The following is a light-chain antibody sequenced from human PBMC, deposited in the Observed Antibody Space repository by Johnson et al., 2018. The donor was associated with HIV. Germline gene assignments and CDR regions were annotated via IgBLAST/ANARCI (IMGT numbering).Light chain of an antibody. CDR3: ATWDSSLRTYV. CDR1: SSNIGNNY. Sequence: QSVLTQPPSVSAAPGQKVTISCSGSSSNIGNNYVSWYQQLPGTAPKLLIYETNKRPSGIPDRFSGSKSGTSATLGITGLQTGDEADYCCATWDSSLRTYVFGTGTKVTLL. CDR2: ETN. J-gene: IGLJ1*01. V-gene: IGLV1-51*02.